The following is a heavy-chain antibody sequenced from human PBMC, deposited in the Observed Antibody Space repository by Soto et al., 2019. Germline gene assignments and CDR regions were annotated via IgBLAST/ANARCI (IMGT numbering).Heavy chain of an antibody. CDR1: GYTFTSYG. Sequence: GASVKVSCKASGYTFTSYGISWGRQAPGQGLEWMGWISAYNGNTNYAQKLQGRVTMTTDTSTSTAYMELRSLRSDDTAVYYCAREAIRDNTHIYYYYYSGMDVWGQGTTVTVSS. D-gene: IGHD3-10*01. V-gene: IGHV1-18*01. J-gene: IGHJ6*02. CDR3: AREAIRDNTHIYYYYYSGMDV. CDR2: ISAYNGNT.